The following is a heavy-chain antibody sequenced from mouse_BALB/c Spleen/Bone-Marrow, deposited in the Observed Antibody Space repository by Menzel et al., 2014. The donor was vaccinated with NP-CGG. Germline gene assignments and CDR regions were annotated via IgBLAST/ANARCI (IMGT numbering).Heavy chain of an antibody. D-gene: IGHD2-10*01. CDR1: GYTFTSYY. Sequence: VQRVESGAELVKPGASVKLSCKASGYTFTSYYLYWVKQRPGQGLEWIGEINPSNGGTNFNERFKSKASLTVDKSSSTAYMQLNSLTSEDSAVYYCTRRSLLSDYYSMDYWGQGTSVTVSS. J-gene: IGHJ4*01. V-gene: IGHV1S81*02. CDR2: INPSNGGT. CDR3: TRRSLLSDYYSMDY.